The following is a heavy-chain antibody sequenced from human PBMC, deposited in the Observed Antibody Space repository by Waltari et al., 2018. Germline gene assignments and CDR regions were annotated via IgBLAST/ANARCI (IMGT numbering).Heavy chain of an antibody. CDR1: GGSISSGSYY. D-gene: IGHD2-15*01. CDR3: AREGYCSGGSCSRYFDY. CDR2: IYTSGST. Sequence: QVQLQESGPGLVKPSQTLSLTCTVSGGSISSGSYYWSWIRQPAGKGLEWIGRIYTSGSTNYNPSLKSRVTISVDTSKNQFSLKLSSVTTADTAVYYCAREGYCSGGSCSRYFDYWGQGTLVTVSS. J-gene: IGHJ4*02. V-gene: IGHV4-61*02.